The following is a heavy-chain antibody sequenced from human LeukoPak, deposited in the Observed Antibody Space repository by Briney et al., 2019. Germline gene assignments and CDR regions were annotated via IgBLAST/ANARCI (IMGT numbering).Heavy chain of an antibody. V-gene: IGHV4-39*07. D-gene: IGHD4-17*01. CDR3: ARSRRWLQIRWEKYYFDY. CDR2: INHSGST. Sequence: NPSETLSLTCSVSGDSVSSTSYYWGWIRQPPGKGLEWIGEINHSGSTNYNPSLKSRVTISVDTSKNQFSLKLSSVTAADTAVYYCARSRRWLQIRWEKYYFDYWGQGTLVTVSS. CDR1: GDSVSSTSYY. J-gene: IGHJ4*02.